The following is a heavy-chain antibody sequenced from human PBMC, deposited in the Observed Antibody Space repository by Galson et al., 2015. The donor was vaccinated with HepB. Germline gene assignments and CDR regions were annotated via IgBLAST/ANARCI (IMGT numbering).Heavy chain of an antibody. D-gene: IGHD6-19*01. Sequence: SVKVSCKASGYTFSSYGINWVRQAPGQGLEWMRWISAYNGITNYAQKLQDRVTMTTDPSRSTVYMELRSLRSDDTAVYYCARDHKVAYSSGWYTFDYWGQGTLVTVSS. J-gene: IGHJ4*02. CDR3: ARDHKVAYSSGWYTFDY. CDR1: GYTFSSYG. CDR2: ISAYNGIT. V-gene: IGHV1-18*01.